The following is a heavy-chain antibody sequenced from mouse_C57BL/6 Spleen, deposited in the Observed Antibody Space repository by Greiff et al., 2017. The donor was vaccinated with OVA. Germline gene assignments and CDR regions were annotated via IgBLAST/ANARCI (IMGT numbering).Heavy chain of an antibody. CDR3: ASYPAIYYGCPSYAMDY. CDR2: INPSNGGT. Sequence: QVQLQQPGTELVKPGASVKLSCKASGYTFTSYWMHWVKQRPGQGLEWIGNINPSNGGTNYNEKFKSKATLTVDKSSSTAYMQLSSLTSEDSAVSYCASYPAIYYGCPSYAMDYWGQGTSVTVSS. V-gene: IGHV1-53*01. CDR1: GYTFTSYW. D-gene: IGHD2-2*01. J-gene: IGHJ4*01.